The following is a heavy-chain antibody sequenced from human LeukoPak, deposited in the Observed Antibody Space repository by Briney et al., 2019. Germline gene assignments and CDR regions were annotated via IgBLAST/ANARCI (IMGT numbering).Heavy chain of an antibody. V-gene: IGHV5-51*01. CDR3: ARRGLQTLYY. CDR1: GYCFTSYW. Sequence: GESLQIFCKGAGYCFTSYWSGCVRQLPAKSLEWMGFIYPGDSDTRYSPSFQGKVTISANKSISTAHLQWSSLKASDTAMYYCARRGLQTLYYWGQGTLVTVSS. CDR2: IYPGDSDT. J-gene: IGHJ4*02. D-gene: IGHD5-24*01.